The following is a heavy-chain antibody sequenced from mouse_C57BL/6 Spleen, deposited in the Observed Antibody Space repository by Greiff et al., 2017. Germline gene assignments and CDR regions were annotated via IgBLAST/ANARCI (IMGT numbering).Heavy chain of an antibody. CDR1: GYTFTSYW. J-gene: IGHJ4*01. CDR3: ARSYYGNSRYYAMDY. CDR2: IYPGSGST. V-gene: IGHV1-55*01. Sequence: QVHVKQPGAELVKPGASVKMSCKASGYTFTSYWITWVKQRPGQGLEWIGDIYPGSGSTNYNEKFKSKATLTVDTSSSTAYMQLSSLTSEDSAVYYWARSYYGNSRYYAMDYWGQGTSVTVSS. D-gene: IGHD2-10*01.